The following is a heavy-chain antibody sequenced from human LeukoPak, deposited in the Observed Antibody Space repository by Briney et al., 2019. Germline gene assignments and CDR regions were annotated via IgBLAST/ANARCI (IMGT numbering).Heavy chain of an antibody. J-gene: IGHJ5*02. CDR2: INHSGST. D-gene: IGHD3-3*01. V-gene: IGHV4-34*01. CDR3: ARERPNYDFWSGYFWFDP. Sequence: SETLSLTCAVYGGSFSGYYWSWIRQPPGKGLEWIGEINHSGSTNYNPSLKSRVTISVDTSKNQFSLKLSSVTAADTAVYYCARERPNYDFWSGYFWFDPRGQGTLVTVSS. CDR1: GGSFSGYY.